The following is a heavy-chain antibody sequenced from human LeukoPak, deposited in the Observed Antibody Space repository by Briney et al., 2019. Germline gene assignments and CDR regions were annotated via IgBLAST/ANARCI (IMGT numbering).Heavy chain of an antibody. CDR2: VYHTGTT. J-gene: IGHJ6*04. Sequence: PSETLSLTCAVSGDSISSGYYWGWIRQSPGKGLEWIGSVYHTGTTYYKPSLKSRVTISVDTSKNQLSLKLSSVTAADSAVYYCTRSWGSYYNYYGMDVWGKGTTVTVSS. CDR1: GDSISSGYY. CDR3: TRSWGSYYNYYGMDV. D-gene: IGHD3-10*01. V-gene: IGHV4-38-2*01.